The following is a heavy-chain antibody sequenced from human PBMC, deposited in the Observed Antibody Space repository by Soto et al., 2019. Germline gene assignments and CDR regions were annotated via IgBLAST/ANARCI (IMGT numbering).Heavy chain of an antibody. Sequence: PGGSLRLSCAASGFTFSSYTMSWVRQAPGKGLEWVSGVSGTGTRTYYADSVKGRFTISRDNSESTLSLQMNSLRDEDTAVYYCAKDHSTDLLGGFEFGGQGTMVTVSS. V-gene: IGHV3-23*01. J-gene: IGHJ3*01. CDR2: VSGTGTRT. CDR1: GFTFSSYT. D-gene: IGHD2-15*01. CDR3: AKDHSTDLLGGFEF.